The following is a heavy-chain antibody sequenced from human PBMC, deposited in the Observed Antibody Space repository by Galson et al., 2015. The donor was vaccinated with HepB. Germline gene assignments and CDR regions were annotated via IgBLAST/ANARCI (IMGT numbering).Heavy chain of an antibody. V-gene: IGHV1-69*10. CDR3: AREVYNWNDGLPYYYYMDV. CDR2: IIPILGIA. D-gene: IGHD1-20*01. J-gene: IGHJ6*03. CDR1: GGTFSSYA. Sequence: SVKVSCKASGGTFSSYAISWVRQAPGQGLEWMGGIIPILGIANYAQKFQGRVTITADKSTSTAYMELSSLRSEDTAVYYCAREVYNWNDGLPYYYYMDVWGKGTTVTVSS.